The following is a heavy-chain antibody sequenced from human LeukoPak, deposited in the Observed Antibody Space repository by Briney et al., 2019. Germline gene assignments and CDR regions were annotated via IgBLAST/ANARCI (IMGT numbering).Heavy chain of an antibody. CDR2: INHSGST. CDR1: GGPFSGYY. CDR3: ARGYGGIGH. J-gene: IGHJ4*02. V-gene: IGHV4-34*01. Sequence: ASETLSLTCAVYGGPFSGYYWSWIRQPPGKGLEWIGEINHSGSTNYNPSLKSRVTISLDMSKNQFSLNLSSVTAADTAVYYCARGYGGIGHWGQGTLVTVSS. D-gene: IGHD4-23*01.